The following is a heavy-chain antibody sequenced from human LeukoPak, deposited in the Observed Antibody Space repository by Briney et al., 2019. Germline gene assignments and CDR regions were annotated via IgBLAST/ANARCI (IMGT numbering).Heavy chain of an antibody. CDR2: MYSRGDT. J-gene: IGHJ5*02. D-gene: IGHD6-13*01. CDR3: ARDTPQVPAAGVLAS. Sequence: GGSLRLSCAASGFTVSDNYMSWVRQAPGKGLEWVSVMYSRGDTYYANSVKGRFTFSRDISKNTLYLQMNGLRTEDTAMYYCARDTPQVPAAGVLASWGQGTLVIVSS. CDR1: GFTVSDNY. V-gene: IGHV3-53*01.